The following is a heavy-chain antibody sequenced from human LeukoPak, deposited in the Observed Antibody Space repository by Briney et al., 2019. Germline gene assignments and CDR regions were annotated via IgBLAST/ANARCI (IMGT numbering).Heavy chain of an antibody. CDR3: ARIITWRMDV. J-gene: IGHJ6*02. CDR2: MYGGGAT. Sequence: AGGSLRLSCAASGFTVSSNHMTCVRQTPGKGLEWVSVMYGGGATYYADSVKGRFIISRPNSKNTLYLQMNSLRDEDTAVYYCARIITWRMDVWGQGTTVIVSS. D-gene: IGHD3-22*01. CDR1: GFTVSSNH. V-gene: IGHV3-53*04.